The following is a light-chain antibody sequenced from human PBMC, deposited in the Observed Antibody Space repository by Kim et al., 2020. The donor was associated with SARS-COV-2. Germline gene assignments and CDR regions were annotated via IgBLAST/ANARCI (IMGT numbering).Light chain of an antibody. J-gene: IGKJ5*01. Sequence: SPGERVTLSCRASQSISSNLAWYQQKPGQAPRLLISGASTRATNIPSRFSGSGSGREFTLTITTLQSEDFAIYYCKQYSDWRPITFGQGTRLDIK. CDR3: KQYSDWRPIT. CDR2: GAS. CDR1: QSISSN. V-gene: IGKV3-15*01.